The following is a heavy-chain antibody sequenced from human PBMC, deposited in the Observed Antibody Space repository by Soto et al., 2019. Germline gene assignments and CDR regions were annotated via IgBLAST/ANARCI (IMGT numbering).Heavy chain of an antibody. V-gene: IGHV3-9*01. J-gene: IGHJ4*02. D-gene: IGHD2-15*01. CDR1: GFTFDDYA. CDR3: AKDIDGVVVVAATGVGFDY. Sequence: EVQLVESGGGLVQPGRSLRLSCAASGFTFDDYAMHWVRQAPGKGLEWVSGISWNSGSIGYADSVKGRFTISRDNAKKSLYLQMNSLRAEDTALYYCAKDIDGVVVVAATGVGFDYWGQGTLVTVSS. CDR2: ISWNSGSI.